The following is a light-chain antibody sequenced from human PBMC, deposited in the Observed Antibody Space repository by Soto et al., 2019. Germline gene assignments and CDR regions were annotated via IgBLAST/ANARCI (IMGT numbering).Light chain of an antibody. Sequence: SVLAQPASVSGSPGQSITISCTGTSSDIGDSNFVSWYQHHPGKAPKLLIYDVSDRPSRISSRFSGSKFANTASLTISGLQAEDEALYYCSSYTSTTTVRFVFGTGTKVTVL. J-gene: IGLJ1*01. CDR3: SSYTSTTTVRFV. CDR2: DVS. CDR1: SSDIGDSNF. V-gene: IGLV2-14*01.